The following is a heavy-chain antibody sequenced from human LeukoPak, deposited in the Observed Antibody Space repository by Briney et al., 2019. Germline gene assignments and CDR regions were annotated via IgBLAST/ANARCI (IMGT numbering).Heavy chain of an antibody. CDR2: ISSSGSTI. Sequence: GGSLRLSCAASGFTFSNYWVHWVRQAPGKGLEWVSYISSSGSTIYYADSVKGRFTISRDNAKNSLYLQMNSLRAEDTAVYYCARLFGVYYFDYWGQGTLVTVSS. CDR1: GFTFSNYW. V-gene: IGHV3-48*04. J-gene: IGHJ4*02. CDR3: ARLFGVYYFDY. D-gene: IGHD3-10*02.